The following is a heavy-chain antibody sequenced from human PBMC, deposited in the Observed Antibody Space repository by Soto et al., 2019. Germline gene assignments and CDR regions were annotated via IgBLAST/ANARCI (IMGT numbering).Heavy chain of an antibody. Sequence: PGGSLRLSCAASGFTVRSNFFTWVRQAPGKGLEWVSTLYYGGTMSYADSVKGRFTISRDDSKNTLYLQMNSLRAEDTAVYYCSRDSGDHSPLGTWGDVWGQGTTVTVSS. J-gene: IGHJ6*02. V-gene: IGHV3-53*01. CDR3: SRDSGDHSPLGTWGDV. CDR2: LYYGGTM. D-gene: IGHD3-16*01. CDR1: GFTVRSNF.